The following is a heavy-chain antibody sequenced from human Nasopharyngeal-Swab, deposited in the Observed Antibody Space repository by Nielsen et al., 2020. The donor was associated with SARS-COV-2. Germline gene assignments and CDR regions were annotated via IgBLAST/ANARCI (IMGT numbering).Heavy chain of an antibody. V-gene: IGHV3-30*18. CDR3: AKRGAFLEILTGYPPIDY. J-gene: IGHJ4*02. CDR1: GFTFNNHG. CDR2: ISYEGSIK. D-gene: IGHD3-9*01. Sequence: GESLKISCAASGFTFNNHGMHWVRQAPGKGLEWAAGISYEGSIKHYGDSVKGRFTISRDNSKNTLYLQMNSLRAEDTAMYYCAKRGAFLEILTGYPPIDYWGQGTLVTVSS.